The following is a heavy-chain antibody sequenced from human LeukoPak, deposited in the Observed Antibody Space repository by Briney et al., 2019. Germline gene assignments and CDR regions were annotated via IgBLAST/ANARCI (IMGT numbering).Heavy chain of an antibody. CDR3: ARPTRGYSYGGPDPKGYYYGMDV. Sequence: ASVKVSCKASGGTFSNYAISWVRQAPGQGLEWMGGIIPIFGTANYAQKFQGRVTITADESTSTAYMELSSLRSEDTAVYYCARPTRGYSYGGPDPKGYYYGMDVWGQGTTVTVSS. CDR1: GGTFSNYA. V-gene: IGHV1-69*13. D-gene: IGHD5-18*01. CDR2: IIPIFGTA. J-gene: IGHJ6*02.